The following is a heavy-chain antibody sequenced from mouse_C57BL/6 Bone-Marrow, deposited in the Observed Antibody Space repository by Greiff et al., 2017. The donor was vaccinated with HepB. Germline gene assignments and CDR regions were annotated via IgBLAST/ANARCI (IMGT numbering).Heavy chain of an antibody. CDR1: GENFKREG. Sequence: GEERGKRGEEVKGEGKGEGENFKREGRKGGKKRKGKGLEGRGRSHTGSGSTNYNEKFKSKATLTVDKSSSTAYMQLSSLTSEDSAVYYCAREGVGYYGSRPYAMDYWGQGTSVTVSS. V-gene: IGHV1-64*01. CDR3: AREGVGYYGSRPYAMDY. J-gene: IGHJ4*01. CDR2: SHTGSGST. D-gene: IGHD1-1*01.